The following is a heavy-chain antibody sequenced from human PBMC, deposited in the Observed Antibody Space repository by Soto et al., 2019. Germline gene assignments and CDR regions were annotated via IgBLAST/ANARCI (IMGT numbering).Heavy chain of an antibody. J-gene: IGHJ5*02. V-gene: IGHV3-30-3*01. D-gene: IGHD1-7*01. CDR3: ARDPSYNWNYQGWFDP. CDR2: ISYDGSNK. Sequence: QVQLVESGGGVVQPGRSLRLSCAASGFTFSSYAMHWVRQAPGKGLEWVAVISYDGSNKYYADSVKGRFTISRDNSKNTLYLQMNSLRAEDTAVYYCARDPSYNWNYQGWFDPWVQGTLVTVSS. CDR1: GFTFSSYA.